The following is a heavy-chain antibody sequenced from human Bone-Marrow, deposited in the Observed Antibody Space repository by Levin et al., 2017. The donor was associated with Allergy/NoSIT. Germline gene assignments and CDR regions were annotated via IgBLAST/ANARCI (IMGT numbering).Heavy chain of an antibody. Sequence: PGGSLRLSCAVSGFTFSSYAIHWVRQAPGKGLQWVALTSSDGSKKYYADSVMGRFSVSRDNSKNTLYLQMDSLRPEDTAIYYCAKVFSKTPTDTNYGMDVWGQGTTVTVSS. CDR3: AKVFSKTPTDTNYGMDV. V-gene: IGHV3-30*18. CDR2: TSSDGSKK. J-gene: IGHJ6*02. D-gene: IGHD4-23*01. CDR1: GFTFSSYA.